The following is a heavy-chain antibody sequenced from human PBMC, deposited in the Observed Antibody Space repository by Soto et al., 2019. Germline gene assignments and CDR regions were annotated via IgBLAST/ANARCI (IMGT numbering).Heavy chain of an antibody. CDR2: ISVDNGNT. V-gene: IGHV1-18*01. Sequence: QVQLVQSGAEVKTPGASVKVAFKASGYTFTSYGISWVRQAPGQGLEWMGWISVDNGNTNYAQKLQGRVTMTTDTATSTAYMELRSLRSDDTAVYYCARVGLRYYYDSSAWGWFDPWGQGTLVTVSS. J-gene: IGHJ5*02. CDR3: ARVGLRYYYDSSAWGWFDP. CDR1: GYTFTSYG. D-gene: IGHD3-22*01.